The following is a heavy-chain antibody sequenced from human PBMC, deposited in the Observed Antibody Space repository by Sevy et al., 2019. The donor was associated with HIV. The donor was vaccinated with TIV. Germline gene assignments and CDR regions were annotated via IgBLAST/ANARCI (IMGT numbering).Heavy chain of an antibody. Sequence: GGSLRLSCAASGFTFSSYSMNWVRQAPGKGLEWVSYISSSSSTIYYADSVKGRFTISRDNAKNSLYLQMNSLRDEDTAVYYCARDRKYHYDSSGYYGSGNYYFDYWGQGTLVTVSS. CDR1: GFTFSSYS. CDR3: ARDRKYHYDSSGYYGSGNYYFDY. D-gene: IGHD3-22*01. J-gene: IGHJ4*02. CDR2: ISSSSSTI. V-gene: IGHV3-48*02.